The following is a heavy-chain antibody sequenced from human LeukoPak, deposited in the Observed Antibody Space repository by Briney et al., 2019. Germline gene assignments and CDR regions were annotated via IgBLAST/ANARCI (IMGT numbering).Heavy chain of an antibody. CDR2: IGSSGTTI. CDR1: GFTFTKYA. J-gene: IGHJ4*02. V-gene: IGHV3-48*03. D-gene: IGHD2-8*02. Sequence: GGSLRLSCSASGFTFTKYAMYWVRQAPGKGLEWVSYIGSSGTTIHYADAVKGRFTIFRDNAKSSLYLQMNSLRAEDTAVYYCAKVGTEGYYFDHWGQGTLVTVSS. CDR3: AKVGTEGYYFDH.